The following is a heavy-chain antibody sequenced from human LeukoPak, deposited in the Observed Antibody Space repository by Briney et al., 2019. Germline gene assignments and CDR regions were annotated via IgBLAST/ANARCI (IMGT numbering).Heavy chain of an antibody. Sequence: PGGSLRLSCAASGFTFSNAWMSWVRQAPGKGLEWVGRIKSKTDGGTTDYTAPVKGRFRISRDDSKNTLYLQMNSLKNEDTAVYYCTTGYPLRYFDWLFKNWFDPWGQGALVTVSS. V-gene: IGHV3-15*01. D-gene: IGHD3-9*01. J-gene: IGHJ5*02. CDR1: GFTFSNAW. CDR3: TTGYPLRYFDWLFKNWFDP. CDR2: IKSKTDGGTT.